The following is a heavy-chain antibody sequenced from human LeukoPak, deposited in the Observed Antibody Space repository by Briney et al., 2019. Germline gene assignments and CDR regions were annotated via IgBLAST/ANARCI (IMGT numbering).Heavy chain of an antibody. Sequence: GGSLRLSCATSGFTFNLAWMSWVRQAPGKGLEWVGRIKSKTDGGTTDYAAPVKGRFTISRDDSKNTLYLQMNSLKTEDTAVYYCTLPYCSSTSCLLYFQHWGQGTLVTVSS. J-gene: IGHJ1*01. CDR3: TLPYCSSTSCLLYFQH. CDR1: GFTFNLAW. V-gene: IGHV3-15*01. D-gene: IGHD2-2*01. CDR2: IKSKTDGGTT.